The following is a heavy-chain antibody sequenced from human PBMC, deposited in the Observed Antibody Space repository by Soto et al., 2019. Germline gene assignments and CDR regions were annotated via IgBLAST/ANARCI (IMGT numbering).Heavy chain of an antibody. CDR1: GGTFSSYA. CDR2: IIPIFGTA. V-gene: IGHV1-69*01. D-gene: IGHD6-19*01. Sequence: SVKVSCKASGGTFSSYAISWVRQAPGQGLEWMGGIIPIFGTANYAQKFQGRVTITADESTSTAYMELSSLRSEDTAVYYCARPIEGGWYDYYYGMDVWGQGTTVTVSS. J-gene: IGHJ6*02. CDR3: ARPIEGGWYDYYYGMDV.